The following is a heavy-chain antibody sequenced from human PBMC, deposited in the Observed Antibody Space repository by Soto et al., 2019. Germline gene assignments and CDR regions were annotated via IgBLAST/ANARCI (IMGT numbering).Heavy chain of an antibody. J-gene: IGHJ4*02. CDR3: AIARVADSSLDH. CDR2: ISFDSSGI. V-gene: IGHV3-30*01. D-gene: IGHD3-3*01. CDR1: GFTFSNNA. Sequence: GGSLRLSCVGSGFTFSNNAMHWVRQAPGKGLERVAFISFDSSGIHYADSVKGRFTISRDNPRNTLFLHVNSPRADDTAVYYCAIARVADSSLDHWGQGTLVTVSS.